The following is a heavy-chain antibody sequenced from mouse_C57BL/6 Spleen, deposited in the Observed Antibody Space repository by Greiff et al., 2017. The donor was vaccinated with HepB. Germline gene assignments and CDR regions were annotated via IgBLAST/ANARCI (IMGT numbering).Heavy chain of an antibody. CDR1: GYTFTSYW. CDR2: IDPSDSYT. J-gene: IGHJ4*01. D-gene: IGHD1-1*01. Sequence: VQLQQSGAELVMPGASVKLSCKASGYTFTSYWMHWVKQRPGQGLEWIGEIDPSDSYTNYNQKFKGKSTLTVDKSSSTAYMQLSSLTSEDSAVYYCARSDGSSYYYAMDYWGQGTSVTVSS. V-gene: IGHV1-69*01. CDR3: ARSDGSSYYYAMDY.